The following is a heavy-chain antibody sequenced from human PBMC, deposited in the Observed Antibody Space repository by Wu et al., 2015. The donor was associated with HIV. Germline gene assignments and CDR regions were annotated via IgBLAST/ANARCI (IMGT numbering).Heavy chain of an antibody. CDR3: AIHITGTLPYYYMDV. D-gene: IGHD1-20*01. V-gene: IGHV1-18*01. CDR1: GYIFTSYG. J-gene: IGHJ6*03. CDR2: ISPYTDNT. Sequence: QVQLVQSGSEVKRPGASVKVSCKASGYIFTSYGISWVRQVPGQGLEWMGWISPYTDNTNYAQKFQGRVTITADESTSTAYMELSSLRSEDTAVYYCAIHITGTLPYYYMDVWGKGTTVTVSS.